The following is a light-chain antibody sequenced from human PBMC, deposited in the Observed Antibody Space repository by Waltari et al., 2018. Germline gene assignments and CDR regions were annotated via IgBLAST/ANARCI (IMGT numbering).Light chain of an antibody. CDR3: QQANSFPKK. Sequence: DIQMTQSPSSVSASVGDRVTITCRARQGISNWLAWYQQKPGEAPKLLIYGASSLQSGVPSRFSGSGSGTDFTLTISSLQPEDFATYYCQQANSFPKKFGQGTKVEIK. J-gene: IGKJ1*01. CDR2: GAS. CDR1: QGISNW. V-gene: IGKV1-12*01.